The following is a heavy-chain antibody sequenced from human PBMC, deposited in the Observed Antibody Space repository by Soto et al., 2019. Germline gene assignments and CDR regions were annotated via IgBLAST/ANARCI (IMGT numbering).Heavy chain of an antibody. CDR3: ARGSGWYEEEAFDM. D-gene: IGHD6-19*01. CDR1: GFTFGDYE. J-gene: IGHJ3*02. Sequence: QVQLVESGGGLVQPGGSLRLSCAASGFTFGDYEMSWIRQAAGKGPEWVSFLSRSGNTIYYADPVKGRFSLSRDNDETTLYLQMERLGVEDAATYFYARGSGWYEEEAFDMWGQGTMVTVSA. CDR2: LSRSGNTI. V-gene: IGHV3-11*01.